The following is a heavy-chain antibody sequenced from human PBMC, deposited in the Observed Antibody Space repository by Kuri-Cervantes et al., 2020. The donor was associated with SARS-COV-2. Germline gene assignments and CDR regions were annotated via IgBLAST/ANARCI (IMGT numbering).Heavy chain of an antibody. CDR1: GYSYIGYY. Sequence: ASVKVSCKASGYSYIGYYVHWVRQAPGQGLEWMGWINPHRGGTNYAQKFQGRVAMTWDTSISTAYMDLSRLKSDDTATYYCASPSMIRGVDLFDYWSQGTLVTVSS. J-gene: IGHJ4*02. V-gene: IGHV1-2*02. CDR2: INPHRGGT. CDR3: ASPSMIRGVDLFDY. D-gene: IGHD3-10*01.